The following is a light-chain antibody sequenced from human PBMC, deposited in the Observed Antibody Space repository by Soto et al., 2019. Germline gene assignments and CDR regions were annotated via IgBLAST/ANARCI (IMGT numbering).Light chain of an antibody. CDR2: AAS. V-gene: IGKV1-8*01. J-gene: IGKJ5*01. Sequence: AIPITPSPSSFSASTGDRVTIPFRVSQGISSYLAWYQQKPGKAPKLLIYAASTLQSGVPSRFSGSGSGTDFTLTISCLQSEDFATYYCQQYYSYPLITFGQGTRLEI. CDR1: QGISSY. CDR3: QQYYSYPLIT.